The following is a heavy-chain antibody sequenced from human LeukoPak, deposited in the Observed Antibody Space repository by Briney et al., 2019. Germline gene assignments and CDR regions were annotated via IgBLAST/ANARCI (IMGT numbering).Heavy chain of an antibody. CDR3: AKEGYRYGYAIDY. D-gene: IGHD5-18*01. CDR2: ISGSGGST. J-gene: IGHJ4*02. V-gene: IGHV3-23*01. CDR1: GFTFSTYA. Sequence: GESLRISCAASGFTFSTYAMSWVRQAPGKGLEWVSAISGSGGSTYYADSVKGRFTISRDNSKNTLYLQMNSLRAEDTAVYYCAKEGYRYGYAIDYWGQGTLVTVSS.